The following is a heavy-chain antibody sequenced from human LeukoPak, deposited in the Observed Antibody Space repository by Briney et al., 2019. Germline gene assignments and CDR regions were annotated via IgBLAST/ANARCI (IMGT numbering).Heavy chain of an antibody. J-gene: IGHJ4*02. CDR1: GFTFSSYA. CDR2: ISGSGGST. V-gene: IGHV3-23*01. CDR3: AKDLRLKGDGPAARIIDY. D-gene: IGHD2-2*01. Sequence: TGGSLRLSCAASGFTFSSYAMSWVREAPGKGLEWVSAISGSGGSTYYADSVKGRFTISRDNSKNTLYLQMNSLRAEDTAVYYCAKDLRLKGDGPAARIIDYWGQGTLVTVSS.